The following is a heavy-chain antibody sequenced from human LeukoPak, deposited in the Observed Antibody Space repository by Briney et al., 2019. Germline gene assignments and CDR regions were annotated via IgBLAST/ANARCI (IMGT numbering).Heavy chain of an antibody. CDR3: ARGHYHYDNTGPEYY. Sequence: PGRSRRLSCAASGFTFTSYAMHWVRQAPGKGLEWMAVISNDGSIKYFADSVKGRFTISRDNSKNTLYLQVDSLRAEDTAVYYCARGHYHYDNTGPEYYWGQGTLVTVSS. CDR1: GFTFTSYA. J-gene: IGHJ4*02. V-gene: IGHV3-30-3*01. CDR2: ISNDGSIK. D-gene: IGHD3-22*01.